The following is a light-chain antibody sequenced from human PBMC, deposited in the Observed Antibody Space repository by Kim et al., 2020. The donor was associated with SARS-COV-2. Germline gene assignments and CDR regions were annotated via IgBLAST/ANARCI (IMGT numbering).Light chain of an antibody. CDR2: DND. CDR3: GTWDTSLSVYV. V-gene: IGLV1-51*01. CDR1: SSNIGKNY. Sequence: GQTITISCSGSSSNIGKNYVSWYQQLPGTGPKLLIYDNDERPSGIPDRFSGSKSGTSATLGITGLQTGDEADYYCGTWDTSLSVYVFGTGTKVTVL. J-gene: IGLJ1*01.